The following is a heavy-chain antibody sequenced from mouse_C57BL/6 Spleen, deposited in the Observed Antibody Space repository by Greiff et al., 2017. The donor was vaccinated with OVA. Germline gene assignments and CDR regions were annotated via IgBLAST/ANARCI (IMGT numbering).Heavy chain of an antibody. CDR1: GFTFSDYG. V-gene: IGHV5-17*01. CDR3: ARTHYYGSSNYFDY. CDR2: ISSGSSTI. D-gene: IGHD1-1*01. Sequence: EVKLMESGGGLVKPGGSLKLSCAASGFTFSDYGMHWVRQAPEKGLEWVAYISSGSSTIYYADTVKGRFTISRDNAKNTLFLQMTSLRSEDTAMYYCARTHYYGSSNYFDYWGQGTTLTVSS. J-gene: IGHJ2*01.